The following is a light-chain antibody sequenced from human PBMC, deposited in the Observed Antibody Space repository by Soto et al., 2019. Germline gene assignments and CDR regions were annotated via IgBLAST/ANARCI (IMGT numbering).Light chain of an antibody. J-gene: IGKJ1*01. V-gene: IGKV1-5*03. Sequence: DIQMTQFPSTLSASVGDRVTITCRASQSISNRLAWFQQKSGEAPKILIHKVSSLESGVPSRFSGSGSGTDFTLTISSLQPDDFATYDCQQYNTYSWTFGLGTKVEIK. CDR3: QQYNTYSWT. CDR2: KVS. CDR1: QSISNR.